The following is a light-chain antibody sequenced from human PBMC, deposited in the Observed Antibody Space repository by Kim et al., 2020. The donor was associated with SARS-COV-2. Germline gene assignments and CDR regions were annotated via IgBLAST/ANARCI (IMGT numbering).Light chain of an antibody. CDR1: QSVSSY. CDR3: QQRTNWPPT. V-gene: IGKV3-11*01. CDR2: DAS. J-gene: IGKJ5*01. Sequence: SPGERATLSCRASQSVSSYLAWYQQKPGQAPRLLIYDASNRVTGIPARFSGSGSGTDFTLTISSLEPEDFAVYYCQQRTNWPPTFGQGTRLEIK.